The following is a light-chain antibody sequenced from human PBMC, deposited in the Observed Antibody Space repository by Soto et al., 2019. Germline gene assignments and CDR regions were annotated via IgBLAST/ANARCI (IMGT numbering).Light chain of an antibody. CDR3: SSYTSSTSVV. Sequence: QSVLTQPASVSGSPGQSITISCTGTSSDVGYYNYVSWYQQHPGKAPKLMIYDVSNRPSGVSNRFSGSKSGSTASLTISGLQAEDEADYYCSSYTSSTSVVFGGGTKLTV. CDR1: SSDVGYYNY. J-gene: IGLJ2*01. CDR2: DVS. V-gene: IGLV2-14*01.